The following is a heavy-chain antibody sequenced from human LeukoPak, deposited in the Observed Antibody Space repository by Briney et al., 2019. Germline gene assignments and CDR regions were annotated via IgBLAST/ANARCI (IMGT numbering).Heavy chain of an antibody. CDR3: AKGSHDYGDYVLDYFDY. V-gene: IGHV3-23*01. D-gene: IGHD4-17*01. Sequence: GGSLRLSCAASGFTFSSYAMSWVRQAPGKGLGCVSVISGSGGSTYYADSVKGRFTISRDNSKNTMYLQMNSLRAEDTAVYYCAKGSHDYGDYVLDYFDYWGQGTLVTVSS. CDR2: ISGSGGST. J-gene: IGHJ4*02. CDR1: GFTFSSYA.